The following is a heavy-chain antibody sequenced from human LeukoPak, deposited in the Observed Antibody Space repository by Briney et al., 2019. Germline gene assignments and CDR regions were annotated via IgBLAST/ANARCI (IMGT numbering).Heavy chain of an antibody. D-gene: IGHD4-17*01. CDR2: ISDSSGTI. CDR1: GFTFNTYT. Sequence: GGSLRLSCAASGFTFNTYTMNWVRQAPGKGLEWVSYISDSSGTIYYADSVKGRFTISRDNAKNSLYLQMNSLRAEDTAVHYCARGPYGDYVDALDYWGQGTLVTVSS. CDR3: ARGPYGDYVDALDY. V-gene: IGHV3-48*01. J-gene: IGHJ4*02.